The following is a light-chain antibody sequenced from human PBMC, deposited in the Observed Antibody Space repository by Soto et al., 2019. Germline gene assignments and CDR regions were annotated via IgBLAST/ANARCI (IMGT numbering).Light chain of an antibody. V-gene: IGLV2-8*01. J-gene: IGLJ1*01. CDR3: NSYAGVNAFG. CDR1: TSDVGGYKY. Sequence: GHTHRRSSSGSLVQSLTISCTATTSDVGGYKYVSWYQQHPGKAPNVLLYEVNKRPSGVADRLSGYKSGNMASLTVSGLQAEAEAEYYWNSYAGVNAFGFGSGNKVTVL. CDR2: EVN.